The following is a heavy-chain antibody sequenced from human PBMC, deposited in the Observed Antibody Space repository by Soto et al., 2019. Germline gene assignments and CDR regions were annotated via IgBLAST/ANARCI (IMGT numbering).Heavy chain of an antibody. D-gene: IGHD6-6*01. Sequence: GASVKVSCKASGYTFTSYGMNWVRQAPGRGLEWMGWINPGNGNTKYSQKFQGRVIIERDESTSTAYMELSSLRSEDTAVYYCARVDSSSWYIDYWGQGTLVPSPQ. CDR3: ARVDSSSWYIDY. CDR1: GYTFTSYG. J-gene: IGHJ4*02. CDR2: INPGNGNT. V-gene: IGHV1-3*01.